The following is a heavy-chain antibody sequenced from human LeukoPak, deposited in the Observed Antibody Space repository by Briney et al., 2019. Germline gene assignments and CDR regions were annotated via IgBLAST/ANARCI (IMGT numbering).Heavy chain of an antibody. D-gene: IGHD3-10*01. CDR1: GFTFSSYG. CDR3: TTGGFGESNWFDP. CDR2: IKSKTDGGTI. Sequence: GGSLRLSCAASGFTFSSYGMHWVRQAPGKGLEWVGRIKSKTDGGTIDYAAPVKGRFTISRDDSKNTLYLQMNSLKNEDTAVYYCTTGGFGESNWFDPWGQGTLVTVSS. J-gene: IGHJ5*02. V-gene: IGHV3-15*01.